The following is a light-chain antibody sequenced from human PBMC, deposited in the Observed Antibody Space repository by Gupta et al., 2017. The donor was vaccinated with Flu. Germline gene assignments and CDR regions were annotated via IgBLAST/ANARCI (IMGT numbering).Light chain of an antibody. V-gene: IGLV3-25*03. CDR3: ESGDSTVTSRV. Sequence: SYELTQPPSVSVSPGQTARDTCSGDALPSQFAFWYQQKSGKAPVLVIYKDTERPSGIPERFSGSSSGTTVTLTISGVQAEDEADYYCESGDSTVTSRVFGGGTKLTVL. CDR2: KDT. CDR1: ALPSQF. J-gene: IGLJ3*02.